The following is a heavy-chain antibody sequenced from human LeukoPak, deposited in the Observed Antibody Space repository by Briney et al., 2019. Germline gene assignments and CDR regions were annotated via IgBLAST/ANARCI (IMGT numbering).Heavy chain of an antibody. J-gene: IGHJ4*02. CDR2: ISSSGSTI. CDR3: ARDRRRGDRSGLFDY. CDR1: GFTFSDYY. Sequence: GGSLRLSCAASGFTFSDYYMSWIRQAPGKGLEWVSYISSSGSTIYYADSVKGRFTISRDNAKNSLYLQMNSLRAEDTAVYYCARDRRRGDRSGLFDYWGQGTLVTVSS. D-gene: IGHD3-22*01. V-gene: IGHV3-11*01.